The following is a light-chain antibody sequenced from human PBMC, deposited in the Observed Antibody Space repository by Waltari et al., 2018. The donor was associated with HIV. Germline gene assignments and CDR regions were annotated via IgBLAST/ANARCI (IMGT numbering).Light chain of an antibody. Sequence: QSVLTQPPSASGTPGQRVTISCSGSSSNIGSNYVYWYQQLPGTAPKLLIYRNNRRPSGVPDRFSGSKSGTSASRAISGLRSEDEADYYCAAWDDSLSGSYVFGTGTKVTVL. CDR2: RNN. J-gene: IGLJ1*01. V-gene: IGLV1-47*01. CDR3: AAWDDSLSGSYV. CDR1: SSNIGSNY.